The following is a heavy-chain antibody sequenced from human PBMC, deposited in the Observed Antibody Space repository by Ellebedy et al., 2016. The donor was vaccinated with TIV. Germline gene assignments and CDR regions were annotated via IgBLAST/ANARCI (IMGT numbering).Heavy chain of an antibody. D-gene: IGHD3-10*01. CDR1: GFTFNNYW. CDR3: ARGGSVRGVIGY. CDR2: VKEDGSEN. Sequence: PGGSLRLSCAASGFTFNNYWMSWVRQSPGKRPEWVAHVKEDGSENYYVDSVKGRFTISRDNAKNSLYLQMNSLRVEDTAVYYCARGGSVRGVIGYWGQGTLVTVSS. J-gene: IGHJ4*02. V-gene: IGHV3-7*03.